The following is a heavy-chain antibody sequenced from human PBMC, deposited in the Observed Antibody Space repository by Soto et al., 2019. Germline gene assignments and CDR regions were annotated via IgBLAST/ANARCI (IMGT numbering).Heavy chain of an antibody. Sequence: ESVGGLVKPGGSLRLSCAASGFSFSNAWMNWVRQAPGKGLEWVGRIKRKIDGEKTDYAAPVKGRFTISRDDSKNTLSLQMNSLKADDTAVYYCTTGSVEGVWGQGTTVTVSS. CDR1: GFSFSNAW. CDR2: IKRKIDGEKT. J-gene: IGHJ6*02. CDR3: TTGSVEGV. V-gene: IGHV3-15*07.